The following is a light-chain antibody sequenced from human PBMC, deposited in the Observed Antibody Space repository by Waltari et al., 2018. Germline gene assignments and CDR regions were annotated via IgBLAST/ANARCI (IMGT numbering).Light chain of an antibody. CDR1: SPHIGTNT. CDR2: SND. Sequence: QSVLTQPPSASGPPGQRVTSPYSGCSPHIGTNTVNWYQQLPGTAPKLLTYSNDQRPSGVPDRFSGSKSGTSASLAISGLQSEDEADYYCAPWDDSLTGWVFGGGTKLTVL. CDR3: APWDDSLTGWV. V-gene: IGLV1-44*01. J-gene: IGLJ3*02.